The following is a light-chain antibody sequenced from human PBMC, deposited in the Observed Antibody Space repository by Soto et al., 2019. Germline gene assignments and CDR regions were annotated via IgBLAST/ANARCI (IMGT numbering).Light chain of an antibody. CDR2: EVS. CDR1: SSDVGGYNY. V-gene: IGLV2-14*01. J-gene: IGLJ2*01. CDR3: CSHATSSPLV. Sequence: QSALTQPGSVSGSPGQSITISCTGTSSDVGGYNYVSWYQQHPAKAPKLLIYEVSNRPSGVPHRFSGSKSGKTASLTISGLQAEDEADYYCCSHATSSPLVFGGGTKLTVL.